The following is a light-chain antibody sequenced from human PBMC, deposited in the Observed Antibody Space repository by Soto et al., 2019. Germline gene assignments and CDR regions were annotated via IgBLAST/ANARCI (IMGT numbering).Light chain of an antibody. J-gene: IGKJ4*01. V-gene: IGKV1-5*01. CDR1: QSFRSW. CDR2: DAS. CDR3: QQYDNYPLT. Sequence: DIQMTQSPATLSASVGDRVTITCRASQSFRSWLAWYQQKPGTAPKLLIFDASRLESGVPSRFSGSASGTEFTLTISSLQPDDFATYYCQQYDNYPLTFGGGTKVDIK.